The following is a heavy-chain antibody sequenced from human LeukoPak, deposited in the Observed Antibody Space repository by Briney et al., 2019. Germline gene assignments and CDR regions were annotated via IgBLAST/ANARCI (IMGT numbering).Heavy chain of an antibody. Sequence: GRSLRLSCAASGFTFSSYGMHWVRQAPGKGLEWVAVISYDGSNKYYADSVKGRFTISRDNSKNTLYLQMNSLRAEDTAVYYCARDVTPYNYYALGDWGQGTLVTVSS. CDR1: GFTFSSYG. CDR2: ISYDGSNK. J-gene: IGHJ4*02. D-gene: IGHD3-10*01. CDR3: ARDVTPYNYYALGD. V-gene: IGHV3-30*03.